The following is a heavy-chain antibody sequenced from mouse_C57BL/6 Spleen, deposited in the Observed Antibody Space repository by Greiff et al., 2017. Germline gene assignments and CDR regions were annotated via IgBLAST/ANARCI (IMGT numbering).Heavy chain of an antibody. Sequence: VQLQQSGPELVKPGASVKISCKASGYTFTDYYINWVKQRPGQGLEWIGWIFPGSGSTYYNETFKGKATLTVDKSSSTAYMLLSSLTSEDSAVYFCARREYGGYWYFDVWGTGTTVTVSS. V-gene: IGHV1-75*01. CDR3: ARREYGGYWYFDV. CDR2: IFPGSGST. D-gene: IGHD1-1*02. CDR1: GYTFTDYY. J-gene: IGHJ1*03.